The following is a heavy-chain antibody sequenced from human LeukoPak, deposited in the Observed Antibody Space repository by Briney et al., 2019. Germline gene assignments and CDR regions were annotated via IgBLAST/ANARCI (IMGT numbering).Heavy chain of an antibody. D-gene: IGHD4-17*01. Sequence: RGSLRLSCAASGFTFSSWEMNWVRQARGKGLEGVSYISSSVRTIYFADSVKGRFTISRDNAKNSLYLQMNSLRAEDTAVYYCAREAIYGDYCWFDLWGQGTLVTVSS. J-gene: IGHJ5*02. CDR1: GFTFSSWE. CDR2: ISSSVRTI. CDR3: AREAIYGDYCWFDL. V-gene: IGHV3-48*03.